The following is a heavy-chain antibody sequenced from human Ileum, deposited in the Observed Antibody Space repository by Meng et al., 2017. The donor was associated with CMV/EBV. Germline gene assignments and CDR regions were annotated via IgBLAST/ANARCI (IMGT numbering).Heavy chain of an antibody. V-gene: IGHV4-59*01. J-gene: IGHJ4*02. CDR1: GGPISGYF. CDR2: IHYSGTT. Sequence: LSLTCTVSGGPISGYFWSWIRQAPGKGLEWIGYIHYSGTTKYSPSLRGRVTFSVDLSKNQFSLRLTSVTAADTAVYFCVRVPRNYLDYWGQGMLVTVSS. CDR3: VRVPRNYLDY.